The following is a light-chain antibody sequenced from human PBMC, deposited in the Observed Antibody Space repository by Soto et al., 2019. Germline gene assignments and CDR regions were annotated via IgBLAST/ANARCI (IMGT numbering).Light chain of an antibody. J-gene: IGLJ1*01. CDR1: SSDVGAYDY. CDR2: VVS. CDR3: SLYTSSDTPDV. Sequence: QSALTQPASVSGSPGQSITISCTGTSSDVGAYDYVSWYQQHPDKAPKLIIYVVSNRPSGVSNRFSGSKSGNTASLTISGLQAEDEADYYCSLYTSSDTPDVFGPGTKLTVL. V-gene: IGLV2-14*01.